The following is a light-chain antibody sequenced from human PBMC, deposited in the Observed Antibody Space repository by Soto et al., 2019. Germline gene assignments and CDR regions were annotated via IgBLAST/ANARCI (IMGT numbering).Light chain of an antibody. CDR3: QQYATYWT. CDR2: KAS. V-gene: IGKV1-5*03. CDR1: QSISPW. Sequence: DIPMTQSPSPLSASVGDRVTITCRASQSISPWLAWYQQIPGEAPKLLIYKASSLESWVPSRFSGSGSGTEFTLTISSLQPDDVATYYCQQYATYWTFGQGTKVEIK. J-gene: IGKJ1*01.